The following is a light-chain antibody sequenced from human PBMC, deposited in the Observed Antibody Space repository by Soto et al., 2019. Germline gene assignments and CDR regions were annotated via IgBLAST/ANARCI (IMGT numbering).Light chain of an antibody. J-gene: IGLJ1*01. CDR2: YDS. CDR3: QVWDSSSDHPFV. Sequence: SYELTQPPSVSVAPGKTARITCGGTNSGSKSVHWYQQKPGQAPVLVIYYDSDRPSWIPERFSGSNSGNTATLTISRVEAGDEADYYCQVWDSSSDHPFVFGTGTKLTVL. V-gene: IGLV3-21*04. CDR1: NSGSKS.